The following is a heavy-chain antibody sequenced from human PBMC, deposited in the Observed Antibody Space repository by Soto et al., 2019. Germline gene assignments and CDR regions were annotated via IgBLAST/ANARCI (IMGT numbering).Heavy chain of an antibody. D-gene: IGHD2-8*01. CDR2: INAGNGNT. V-gene: IGHV1-3*01. J-gene: IGHJ6*03. CDR1: GYTFTSYA. CDR3: TRAVSYYYYFYMDV. Sequence: ASVKVSCKASGYTFTSYAMHWVRQAPGQRLEWIGWINAGNGNTKYSQKFQGRVTITRDTSASTDYMELSSLRSEDTAVYFCTRAVSYYYYFYMDVWGKGTTVTVSS.